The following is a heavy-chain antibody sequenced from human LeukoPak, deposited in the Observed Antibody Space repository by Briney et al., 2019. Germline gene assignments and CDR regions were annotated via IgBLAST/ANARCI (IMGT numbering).Heavy chain of an antibody. Sequence: GESLRLSCAASGFTFTTYWMTWVRQAPGKGLEWVANINQDGSEKYFVDSVKGRFTISRDDAKNSLYLQMNSLRVEDTAVYYCARVAKYYYGSETYYFFEHWGQGTPVTASS. CDR3: ARVAKYYYGSETYYFFEH. V-gene: IGHV3-7*01. CDR2: INQDGSEK. J-gene: IGHJ4*02. CDR1: GFTFTTYW. D-gene: IGHD3-10*01.